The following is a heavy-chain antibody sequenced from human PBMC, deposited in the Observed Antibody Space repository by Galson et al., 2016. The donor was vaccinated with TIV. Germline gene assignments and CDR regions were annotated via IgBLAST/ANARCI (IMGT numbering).Heavy chain of an antibody. V-gene: IGHV1-2*06. Sequence: SVKVSCKASGYTFSDYYMHWVRQAPGQGLEWMGRINPNSGGTHYAQNFQGRVTMTRDTSISTGYMELSRLRSDDTAVYYCARERRPEYCDSSSCYGYYGLDGWGQGTTVTVSS. J-gene: IGHJ6*02. CDR2: INPNSGGT. CDR1: GYTFSDYY. D-gene: IGHD2-2*01. CDR3: ARERRPEYCDSSSCYGYYGLDG.